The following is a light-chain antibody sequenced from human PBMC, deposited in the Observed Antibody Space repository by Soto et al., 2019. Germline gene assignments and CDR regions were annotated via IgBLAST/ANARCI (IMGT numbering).Light chain of an antibody. V-gene: IGKV1-39*01. CDR3: QQYNSYSST. CDR1: QSVNTY. Sequence: DIQMTQSPSSLSASVGDRVTITCRASQSVNTYLNWYQQKPGTAPKLLIYTASTLQSGVPPRFSGSGSGTEFTLTISSLQPDDFATYYCQQYNSYSSTFGQGTKVDIK. CDR2: TAS. J-gene: IGKJ1*01.